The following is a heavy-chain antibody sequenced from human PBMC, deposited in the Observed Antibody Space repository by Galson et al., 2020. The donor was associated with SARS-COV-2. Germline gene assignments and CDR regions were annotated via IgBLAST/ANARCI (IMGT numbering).Heavy chain of an antibody. Sequence: GGSLRLSCAASGFTFSSYGMHWVRQAPGKGLEWVAVIWYDGSNKYYADSVKGRFTISRDNSKNTLYLQMNSLRAEDTAVYYCAKDSAPAAAGHHPWDWFDPWGQGTLVTVSS. CDR3: AKDSAPAAAGHHPWDWFDP. CDR1: GFTFSSYG. V-gene: IGHV3-33*06. CDR2: IWYDGSNK. D-gene: IGHD6-13*01. J-gene: IGHJ5*02.